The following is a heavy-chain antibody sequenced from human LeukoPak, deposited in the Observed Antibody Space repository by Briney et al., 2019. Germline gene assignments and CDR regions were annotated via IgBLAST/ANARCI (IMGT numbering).Heavy chain of an antibody. CDR3: ARAPPGYGYLVDSGFFDY. J-gene: IGHJ4*02. D-gene: IGHD5-18*01. Sequence: PSETLSLTCTVSGYSISSGYYWGWIRQPPGKGLEWIGSIYHSGSTYYNPSLKSRVTISVDTSKNQFSLKLSSVTAADTAVYYCARAPPGYGYLVDSGFFDYWXXXTXVTVS. V-gene: IGHV4-38-2*02. CDR1: GYSISSGYY. CDR2: IYHSGST.